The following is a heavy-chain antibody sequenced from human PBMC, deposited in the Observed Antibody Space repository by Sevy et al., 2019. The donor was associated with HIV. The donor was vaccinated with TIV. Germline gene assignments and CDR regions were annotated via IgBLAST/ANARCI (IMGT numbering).Heavy chain of an antibody. J-gene: IGHJ6*03. Sequence: GGSLRLSCAASGFTVSSNYMSWVRQAPGKGLEWVSVIYSGGSTYYADSVKGRFTISRDNSKNTLYLQMNSLRAEDTAVYYCARDCSSSWYGPGYYYMDVWGKGTSVTVSS. CDR2: IYSGGST. CDR3: ARDCSSSWYGPGYYYMDV. D-gene: IGHD6-13*01. CDR1: GFTVSSNY. V-gene: IGHV3-53*01.